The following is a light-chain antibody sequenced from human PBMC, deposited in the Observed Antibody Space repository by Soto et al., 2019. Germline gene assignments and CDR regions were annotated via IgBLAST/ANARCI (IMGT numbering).Light chain of an antibody. CDR3: QQYTDWPT. CDR1: QSITTS. V-gene: IGKV3-15*01. Sequence: EIVMTQSPATLSVSPGERITLSCRASQSITTSLAWYQQKPGQAPRLLIYGASTRATHIPARFSGSGTGTDFSLTISRLQSEDYSVYFCQQYTDWPTFGQGTKVDIK. J-gene: IGKJ1*01. CDR2: GAS.